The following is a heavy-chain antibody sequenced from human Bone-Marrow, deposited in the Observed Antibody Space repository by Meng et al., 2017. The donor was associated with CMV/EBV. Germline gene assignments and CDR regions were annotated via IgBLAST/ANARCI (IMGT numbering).Heavy chain of an antibody. CDR3: ARSSGAARLYYFDY. D-gene: IGHD6-6*01. V-gene: IGHV3-53*01. J-gene: IGHJ4*02. Sequence: GESLKISCAASGFTVSSNYMSWVRQAPGKGLEWVSVTYSGGSTYYADSVKGRFTISRDNSKNTLYLQMNSLRAEDTAVYYCARSSGAARLYYFDYWGQGTLVTVSS. CDR2: TYSGGST. CDR1: GFTVSSNY.